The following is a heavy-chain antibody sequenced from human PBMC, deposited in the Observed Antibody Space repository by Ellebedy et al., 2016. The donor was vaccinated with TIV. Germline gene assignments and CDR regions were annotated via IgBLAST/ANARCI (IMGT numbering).Heavy chain of an antibody. CDR1: GVTVSTNY. CDR2: IFSGGST. D-gene: IGHD1-1*01. Sequence: GGSLRLXXAVSGVTVSTNYISWVRQAPGKGLEWVSFIFSGGSTDYAASVKGRFTISRDTSKNTVYLQMNSLRAEDTAMYYCARVRHYKRGDNWFDSWGQGTMVTVSS. V-gene: IGHV3-53*01. CDR3: ARVRHYKRGDNWFDS. J-gene: IGHJ5*01.